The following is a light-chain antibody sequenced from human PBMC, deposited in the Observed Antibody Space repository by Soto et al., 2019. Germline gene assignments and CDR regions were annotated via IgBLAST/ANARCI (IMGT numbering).Light chain of an antibody. CDR3: AAWDDSLNGYV. Sequence: QSALTQSPSASGTPGQRVTISCSGSSSNIGTKNVNWYQQLPGTAPKLLIYGDNQRPSGVPDRFSGSKSGTSASLAISGLQSEDEADYYCAAWDDSLNGYVFAAGTKVTVL. CDR2: GDN. J-gene: IGLJ1*01. CDR1: SSNIGTKN. V-gene: IGLV1-44*01.